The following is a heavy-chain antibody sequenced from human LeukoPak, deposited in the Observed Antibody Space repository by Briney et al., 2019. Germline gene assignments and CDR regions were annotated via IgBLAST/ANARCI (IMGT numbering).Heavy chain of an antibody. CDR3: ARSYCTVNSCYQSFGY. J-gene: IGHJ4*02. D-gene: IGHD2-8*02. V-gene: IGHV3-64*02. CDR2: ISSNGTTK. CDR1: GFSFSTHE. Sequence: GGSLRLSCEASGFSFSTHEIHWVRQAPGMGLEYVSAISSNGTTKYYADSVKGRFTISRDNYKNTVYLQMDSRRADDMAVYYCARSYCTVNSCYQSFGYWGPGTPVSVSS.